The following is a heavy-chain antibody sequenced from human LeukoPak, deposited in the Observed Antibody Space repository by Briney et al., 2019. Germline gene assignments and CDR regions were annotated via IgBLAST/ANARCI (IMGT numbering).Heavy chain of an antibody. J-gene: IGHJ5*02. CDR1: GYTFPSYG. CDR3: ARSARKYCSSTSCYGHGFDP. D-gene: IGHD2-2*01. Sequence: GASVTVSCMASGYTFPSYGISWLRQPPGQGLEWMGWISAYDGNTNDAQKLQGRVTMTTDTSTSTGYMELRSMRSDDTAVYYCARSARKYCSSTSCYGHGFDPWGQGTLVTVSS. CDR2: ISAYDGNT. V-gene: IGHV1-18*01.